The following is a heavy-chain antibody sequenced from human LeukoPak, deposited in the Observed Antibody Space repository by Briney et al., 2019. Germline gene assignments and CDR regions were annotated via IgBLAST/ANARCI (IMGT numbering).Heavy chain of an antibody. D-gene: IGHD3-22*01. CDR2: IIPILGIA. CDR1: GGTFSSYA. V-gene: IGHV1-69*04. Sequence: SVKVSCKASGGTFSSYAISWVRQAPGQGLEWMGRIIPILGIANYAQKFQGRVTITADKSTSTAYMELSSLRSDDTAVYYCARAGYYYDSSGYLYYFEYWGQGTLVTVSS. J-gene: IGHJ4*02. CDR3: ARAGYYYDSSGYLYYFEY.